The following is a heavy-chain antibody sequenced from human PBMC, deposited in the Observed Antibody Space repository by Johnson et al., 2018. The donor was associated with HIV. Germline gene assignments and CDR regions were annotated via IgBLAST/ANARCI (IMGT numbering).Heavy chain of an antibody. CDR2: IRSKAYGGTT. J-gene: IGHJ3*02. V-gene: IGHV3-49*04. CDR1: GLTFGDYT. Sequence: VQLVESGGGLVQPGRSLRLSCTTSGLTFGDYTMNWVRQAPGKGLEWVGFIRSKAYGGTTEYAASVKGRFTISRDDSKSIAYLQMNSLQTEDTAVYYFTRERIVGATLHDAFDIWGQGTMVTVSS. CDR3: TRERIVGATLHDAFDI. D-gene: IGHD1-26*01.